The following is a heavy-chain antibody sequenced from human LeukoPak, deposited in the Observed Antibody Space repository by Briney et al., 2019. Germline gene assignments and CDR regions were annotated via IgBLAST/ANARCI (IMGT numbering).Heavy chain of an antibody. D-gene: IGHD3-10*01. J-gene: IGHJ6*03. CDR2: IIPIFGTA. CDR3: AKDGAEFGLGNYYYYIDV. V-gene: IGHV1-69*05. CDR1: GGTFSSYA. Sequence: EASVKVSCKASGGTFSSYAISWVRQAPGQGLEWMGGIIPIFGTANYAQKFQGRVTITTDESTSTAYMELSSLRPEDTAIYYCAKDGAEFGLGNYYYYIDVWGNGTTVTVSS.